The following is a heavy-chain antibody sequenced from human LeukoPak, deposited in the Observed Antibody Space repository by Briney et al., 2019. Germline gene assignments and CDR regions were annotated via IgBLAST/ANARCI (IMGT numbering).Heavy chain of an antibody. D-gene: IGHD5-18*01. CDR2: IYSGGST. CDR1: GFTVSSNY. CDR3: ARGYSYGPPLYFDY. J-gene: IGHJ4*02. Sequence: GGSLRLSCAASGFTVSSNYMSWVRQAPGKGLEWVSVIYSGGSTYYADSVKGRFTISRDNSKNTLYLQVNSLRAEDTAVYYCARGYSYGPPLYFDYWGQGTLVTVSS. V-gene: IGHV3-66*01.